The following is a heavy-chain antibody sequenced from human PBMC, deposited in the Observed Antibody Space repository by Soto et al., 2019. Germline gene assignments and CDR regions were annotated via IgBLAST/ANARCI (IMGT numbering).Heavy chain of an antibody. Sequence: SETLSLTCTVSGGSISSSSYYWGWIRQPPGKGLEWIGSIYYSGTTYYNPSLKSRVTISVDTSKNQFSLKLSSVTAAGTAVYYCARHRGYYDILTGYYTELNFDYWGQGTLVTVSS. CDR2: IYYSGTT. J-gene: IGHJ4*02. D-gene: IGHD3-9*01. CDR1: GGSISSSSYY. V-gene: IGHV4-39*01. CDR3: ARHRGYYDILTGYYTELNFDY.